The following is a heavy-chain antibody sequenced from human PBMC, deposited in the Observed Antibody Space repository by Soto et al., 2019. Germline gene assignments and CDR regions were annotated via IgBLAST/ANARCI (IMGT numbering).Heavy chain of an antibody. V-gene: IGHV3-30*18. J-gene: IGHJ4*02. CDR2: ISYDGSNK. CDR1: GFTFSSYG. D-gene: IGHD4-17*01. CDR3: AKDGGLDDGESATCVYY. Sequence: QVQLVESGGGVVQPGRSLRLSCAASGFTFSSYGMHWVRQAPGKGLEWVAVISYDGSNKYYADSVKGRFTISRDNSKNTLYLQMNSLRAADTAVYYCAKDGGLDDGESATCVYYLGQGTLVTVSS.